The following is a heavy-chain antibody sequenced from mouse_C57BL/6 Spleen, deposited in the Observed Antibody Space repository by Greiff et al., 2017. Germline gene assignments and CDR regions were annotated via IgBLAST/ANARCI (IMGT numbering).Heavy chain of an antibody. V-gene: IGHV1-82*01. CDR2: IYPGDGDT. Sequence: QVQLQQSGPELVKPGASVKISCKASGYAFSSSWMNWVKQRPGKGLEWIGRIYPGDGDTNYNGKFKGKATLTADKYTSTAYMQLSSLTSEDSAVYFWARDDYPYAMDYWGQGTSVTVSS. CDR3: ARDDYPYAMDY. J-gene: IGHJ4*01. D-gene: IGHD2-4*01. CDR1: GYAFSSSW.